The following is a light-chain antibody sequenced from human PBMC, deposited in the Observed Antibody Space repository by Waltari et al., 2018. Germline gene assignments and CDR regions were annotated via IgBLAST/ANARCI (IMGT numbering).Light chain of an antibody. CDR1: KIGSKS. J-gene: IGLJ3*02. Sequence: SYVLTQPPSVSVAPGETAKITCGGNKIGSKSVHWYRQKPGQVLVLVTSGIPERFSGSNSGNTATLTISGVEAGDEADYYCQVWDSSSVLWVFGGGTKLTVL. CDR3: QVWDSSSVLWV. V-gene: IGLV3-21*04.